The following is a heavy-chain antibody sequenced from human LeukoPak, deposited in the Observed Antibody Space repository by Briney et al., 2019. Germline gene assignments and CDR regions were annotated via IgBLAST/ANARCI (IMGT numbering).Heavy chain of an antibody. J-gene: IGHJ5*02. CDR1: GESFSGFH. Sequence: PSETLSLTCAVYGESFSGFHWSWIRQSPGKGLEWIGEINHSGSTNYNTSLKSRLTISVDTSKNQFSLKLSSVTAADTAIYYCARLRCGSCYPNWFDPGGQGTPVTVSA. V-gene: IGHV4-34*01. D-gene: IGHD2-15*01. CDR2: INHSGST. CDR3: ARLRCGSCYPNWFDP.